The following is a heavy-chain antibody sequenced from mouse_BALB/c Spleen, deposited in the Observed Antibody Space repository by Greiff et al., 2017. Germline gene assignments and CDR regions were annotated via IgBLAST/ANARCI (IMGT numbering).Heavy chain of an antibody. CDR1: GFTFSSFG. CDR3: ARDDGYYYFDD. V-gene: IGHV5-17*02. CDR2: ISSGSSTN. J-gene: IGHJ2*01. D-gene: IGHD2-3*01. Sequence: EVMLVESGGGLVQPGGSRKLSCAASGFTFSSFGMHWVRQAPEKGLEWVAYISSGSSTNYYADTVKGRFTISRDNPKNTLFLQMTSLRSEDTAMYYCARDDGYYYFDDWGQGTTLTVSS.